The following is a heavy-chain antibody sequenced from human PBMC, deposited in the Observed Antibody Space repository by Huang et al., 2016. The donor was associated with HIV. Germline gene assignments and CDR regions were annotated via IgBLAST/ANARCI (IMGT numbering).Heavy chain of an antibody. Sequence: QVQLVQSGAEVKKPGSSVKVSCKASGGTFNTYAISWVRQAPGQGLEWMGGIAPLSGTVNYAQKFQGRVTITADESTSTAYMELSSLRSEDTAMYFCARAPPTTVSASGGDYWGQGTLVTVSS. CDR3: ARAPPTTVSASGGDY. J-gene: IGHJ4*02. V-gene: IGHV1-69*01. CDR1: GGTFNTYA. D-gene: IGHD4-17*01. CDR2: IAPLSGTV.